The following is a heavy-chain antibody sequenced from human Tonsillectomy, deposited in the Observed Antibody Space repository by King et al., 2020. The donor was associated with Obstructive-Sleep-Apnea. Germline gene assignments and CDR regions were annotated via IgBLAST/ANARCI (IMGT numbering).Heavy chain of an antibody. D-gene: IGHD3-9*01. CDR2: IYYSGNT. V-gene: IGHV4-59*08. Sequence: VQLQESGPGLVKPSETLSLTCTVSGGSISSYYWSWIRQPPGKGLEWIGSIYYSGNTNYNPSLKSRVTISIDTSKNQFSLKLSSVTAADTALYYCARFIRCLDWFPGSYYSDYWGQGTLFTVSS. J-gene: IGHJ4*02. CDR3: ARFIRCLDWFPGSYYSDY. CDR1: GGSISSYY.